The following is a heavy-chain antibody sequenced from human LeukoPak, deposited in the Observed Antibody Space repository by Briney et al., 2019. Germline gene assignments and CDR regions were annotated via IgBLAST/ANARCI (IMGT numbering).Heavy chain of an antibody. V-gene: IGHV6-1*01. J-gene: IGHJ6*03. Sequence: SQTLSLTCAISGDSVSSNSAAWNWIRQSPSRGLEWLGRTYYRSRWYNDYAVSVKSRITINPDTSKNQFSLQLNSVTPEDTAVYYCAREAIVGATRYYYYYMDVWGKGTTVTVSS. D-gene: IGHD1-26*01. CDR3: AREAIVGATRYYYYYMDV. CDR2: TYYRSRWYN. CDR1: GDSVSSNSAA.